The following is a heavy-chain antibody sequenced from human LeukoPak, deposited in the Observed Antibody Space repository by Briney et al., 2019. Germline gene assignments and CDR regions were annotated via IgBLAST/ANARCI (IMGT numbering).Heavy chain of an antibody. Sequence: GGSLRLSCAASGFIFSDYAMHWVRQAPGRGLEWVALISYDGSNQYYADSVKGRFTISRDNSKNTLYLQMNSLRVEDTAIYYCAKERRGWYSENWGQGTPVTVSS. V-gene: IGHV3-30*02. J-gene: IGHJ4*02. CDR3: AKERRGWYSEN. CDR2: ISYDGSNQ. CDR1: GFIFSDYA.